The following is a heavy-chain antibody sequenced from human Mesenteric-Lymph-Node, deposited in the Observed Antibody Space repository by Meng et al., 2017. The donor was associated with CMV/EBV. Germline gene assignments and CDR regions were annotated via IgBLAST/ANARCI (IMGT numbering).Heavy chain of an antibody. J-gene: IGHJ4*02. CDR1: GYTFSSYA. V-gene: IGHV1-69*06. CDR2: IIPIFGTA. Sequence: QVQLVQAGAEVKTPWASVKVSWKASGYTFSSYAISWVRQAPGQGLEWMRGIIPIFGTANYAQKFQGRVTITADKSTSTAYMELSSLRSEDTAVYYCARGTIGDYGYWGQGTLVTVSS. D-gene: IGHD4-17*01. CDR3: ARGTIGDYGY.